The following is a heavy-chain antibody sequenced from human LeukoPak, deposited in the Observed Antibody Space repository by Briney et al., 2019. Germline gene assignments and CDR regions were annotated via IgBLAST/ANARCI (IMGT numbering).Heavy chain of an antibody. D-gene: IGHD2-21*02. V-gene: IGHV4-4*02. CDR1: GGSISSSNW. Sequence: SETLSLTCAVSGGSISSSNWWSWVRQPPGKGLEWIGEINHSGSTNYNPSLKSRVTISVDTSKNQFSLKLSSVTAADTAVYYCARLVGTARFDYWGQGTLVTVSS. J-gene: IGHJ4*02. CDR3: ARLVGTARFDY. CDR2: INHSGST.